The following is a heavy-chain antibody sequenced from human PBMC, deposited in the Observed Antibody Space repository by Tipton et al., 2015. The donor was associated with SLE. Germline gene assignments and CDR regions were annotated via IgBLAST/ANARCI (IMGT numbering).Heavy chain of an antibody. CDR1: GFTFSDYY. CDR3: ASSGDSAYDSRGLFDY. CDR2: ISHSAGTI. Sequence: SLRLSCAASGFTFSDYYMSWIRQAPGKGLEWISYISHSAGTIDYADSMKGRFTISRDNAKNSLYLQMNSLRAEDAAVYYCASSGDSAYDSRGLFDYWGQGTLVTVSS. D-gene: IGHD5-12*01. V-gene: IGHV3-11*01. J-gene: IGHJ4*02.